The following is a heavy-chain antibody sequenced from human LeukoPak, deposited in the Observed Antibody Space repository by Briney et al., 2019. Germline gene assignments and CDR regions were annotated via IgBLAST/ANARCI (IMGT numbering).Heavy chain of an antibody. CDR2: IYYSGST. J-gene: IGHJ4*02. Sequence: SETLSLTCAVYGGSFSGYYWSWIRQPPGKGLEWIGYIYYSGSTIYNPSLKSRVTISVDTSKNQFSLKLSSVTAADTAVYYCARTLAAAGTQTIDYWGQGTLVTVSS. D-gene: IGHD6-13*01. CDR3: ARTLAAAGTQTIDY. V-gene: IGHV4-59*01. CDR1: GGSFSGYY.